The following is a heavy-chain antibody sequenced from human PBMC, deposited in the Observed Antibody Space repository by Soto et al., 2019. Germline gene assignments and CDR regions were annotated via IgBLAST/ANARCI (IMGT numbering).Heavy chain of an antibody. CDR1: GYTFVDFW. CDR3: ARPPLAGHSIHFDL. V-gene: IGHV5-51*01. CDR2: IYPGDSDT. Sequence: PGESLKISCRASGYTFVDFWIGWVRQLPGKGLEFMGIIYPGDSDTRYSPSFQGQVIISADKSISTAYLQWRSLEASDTAIYYRARPPLAGHSIHFDLWGQGTLVTVSS. D-gene: IGHD6-19*01. J-gene: IGHJ4*02.